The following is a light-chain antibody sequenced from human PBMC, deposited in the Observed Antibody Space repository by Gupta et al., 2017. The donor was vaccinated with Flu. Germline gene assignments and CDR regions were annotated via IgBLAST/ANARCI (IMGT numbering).Light chain of an antibody. CDR1: QSVLYSATNKNY. CDR2: WAS. CDR3: QQDCGTPYT. J-gene: IGKJ2*01. Sequence: DIVITQSPDSLTLSLGERATITCTSSQSVLYSATNKNYLAWYQQNPGQPPNLLIYWASTREAGVPDRFSGRGSGTDFTLTISSRQAEDVAVYYCQQDCGTPYTFGQGTKMEIK. V-gene: IGKV4-1*01.